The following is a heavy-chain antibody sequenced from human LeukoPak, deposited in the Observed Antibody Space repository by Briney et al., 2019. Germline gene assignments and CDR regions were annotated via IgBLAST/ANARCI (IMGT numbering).Heavy chain of an antibody. D-gene: IGHD6-13*01. CDR3: ASWKSSSFYFDY. V-gene: IGHV1-2*02. CDR1: GYTFTGYY. CDR2: INPNSGGT. Sequence: ASVKVSCKASGYTFTGYYMHWVRQAPGQGLEWMGWINPNSGGTNYAQKLQGRVTMTTDTSTSTAYMELRSLRSDDTAVYYCASWKSSSFYFDYWGQGTLVTVSS. J-gene: IGHJ4*02.